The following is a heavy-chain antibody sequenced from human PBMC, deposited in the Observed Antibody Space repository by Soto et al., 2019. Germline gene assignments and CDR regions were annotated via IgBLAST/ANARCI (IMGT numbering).Heavy chain of an antibody. D-gene: IGHD4-4*01. CDR2: IHSDGAYA. J-gene: IGHJ4*02. CDR1: GFTFSNYW. V-gene: IGHV3-74*01. Sequence: EVQLVESGGGLVQPGGSLRLSCAASGFTFSNYWMHWVRQVPGKGLMWVSRIHSDGAYATYADSVKGRFTISRDNARNPLQLEMSSLGVEDTVVYYCARFECVTAGDYWGQRGLVSVSA. CDR3: ARFECVTAGDY.